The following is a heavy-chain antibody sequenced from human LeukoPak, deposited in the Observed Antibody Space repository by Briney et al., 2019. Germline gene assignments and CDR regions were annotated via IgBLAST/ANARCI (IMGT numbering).Heavy chain of an antibody. V-gene: IGHV1-18*04. Sequence: AAVKVSCMPSLCTLTSYGISWVRPAPGRGGERMGWISASKGNPNYPPKLQAKVTMTTDTSTSTAYMELRSQRSDDTAVYYCARGGVGAAGTVDYWGQGTLVTVSS. D-gene: IGHD6-13*01. CDR2: ISASKGNP. CDR1: LCTLTSYG. J-gene: IGHJ4*02. CDR3: ARGGVGAAGTVDY.